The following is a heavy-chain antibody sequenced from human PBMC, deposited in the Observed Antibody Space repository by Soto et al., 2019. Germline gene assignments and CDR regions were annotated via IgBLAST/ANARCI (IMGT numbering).Heavy chain of an antibody. D-gene: IGHD6-13*01. CDR1: GFTFSSYA. CDR2: ISGSGGST. V-gene: IGHV3-23*01. J-gene: IGHJ5*02. Sequence: PGGSLRLSCAASGFTFSSYAMSWIRQAPGKGLEWVSAISGSGGSTYYADSVKGRFTISRDNSKNTLYLQMNSLRAEDTAVYYCAKDRIAAAGPGGKWFDPWGQGTLVT. CDR3: AKDRIAAAGPGGKWFDP.